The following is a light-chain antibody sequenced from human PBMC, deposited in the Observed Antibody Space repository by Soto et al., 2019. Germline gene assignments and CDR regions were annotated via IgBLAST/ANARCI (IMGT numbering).Light chain of an antibody. CDR2: KAS. V-gene: IGKV1-5*03. Sequence: DIQMTQSPSTLSASVGDRVTITCRASHSISNWLAWYQQKPGKAPKLLIFKASTLESGVPSRFSGSGSGTDFTLKISRVEAEDVGVYYCMQGTHWPLTFGGGTKVEIK. J-gene: IGKJ4*01. CDR3: MQGTHWPLT. CDR1: HSISNW.